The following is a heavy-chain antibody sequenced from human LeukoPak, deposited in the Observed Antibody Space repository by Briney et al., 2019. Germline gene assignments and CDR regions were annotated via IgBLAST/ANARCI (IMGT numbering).Heavy chain of an antibody. V-gene: IGHV3-23*01. J-gene: IGHJ4*02. CDR3: ATNSGSPGGY. D-gene: IGHD1-26*01. CDR1: GFSFNNYA. CDR2: IGDSDGST. Sequence: GGSLRLSCATSGFSFNNYAMNWVRQAPGKGLEWVSAIGDSDGSTYYADSVKGRFTISRDNSKNTLYLQMNSLRVEDTAMYYCATNSGSPGGYWGQGTLVTVSS.